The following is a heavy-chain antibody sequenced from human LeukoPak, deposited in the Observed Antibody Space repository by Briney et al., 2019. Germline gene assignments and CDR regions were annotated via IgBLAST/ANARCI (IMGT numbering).Heavy chain of an antibody. CDR3: AREGTRITGTTRLWFDP. V-gene: IGHV1-18*01. D-gene: IGHD1-20*01. Sequence: ASVYVSCKASVYTFTSYGISWVRQAPGQGVEWMGWISAYNGNTNYAQKLQGRVTMTTDTSTSTAYMELRSLRSDDTAVYYCAREGTRITGTTRLWFDPWGQGTLVTVSS. CDR2: ISAYNGNT. CDR1: VYTFTSYG. J-gene: IGHJ5*02.